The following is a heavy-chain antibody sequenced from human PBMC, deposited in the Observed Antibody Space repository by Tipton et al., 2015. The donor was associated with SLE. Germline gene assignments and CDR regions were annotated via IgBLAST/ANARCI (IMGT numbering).Heavy chain of an antibody. Sequence: TLSLTCAVYGGSFSDYYWSWIRQPPGKGLEWIAEINHSGSTNYKPSLKSRVTISIDRSKSQFSLRLNSVTAADTAVYFCAVGYCESTSCQREYYHHWGQGTLVTVSS. J-gene: IGHJ1*01. CDR2: INHSGST. V-gene: IGHV4-34*01. CDR1: GGSFSDYY. D-gene: IGHD2-2*01. CDR3: AVGYCESTSCQREYYHH.